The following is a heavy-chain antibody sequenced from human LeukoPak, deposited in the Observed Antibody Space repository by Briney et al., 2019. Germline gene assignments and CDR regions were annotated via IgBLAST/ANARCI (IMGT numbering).Heavy chain of an antibody. D-gene: IGHD6-19*01. CDR1: GGSISSYY. J-gene: IGHJ3*02. CDR3: ARGLYSSGWDAFDI. V-gene: IGHV4-4*07. Sequence: PSETLSLTCTVSGGSISSYYWSWIRQPAGKGLEWIGRIYTSGSTNYNPSLKSRVTMSVDTSKNQFSLKLSSVTAADTAVYYCARGLYSSGWDAFDIWGQGTMVTVSS. CDR2: IYTSGST.